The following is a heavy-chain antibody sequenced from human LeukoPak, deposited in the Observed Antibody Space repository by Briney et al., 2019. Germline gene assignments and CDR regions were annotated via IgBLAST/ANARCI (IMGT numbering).Heavy chain of an antibody. CDR1: GFTFSSYA. CDR2: ISYDGSNK. CDR3: ARDIGYDSSGYYSPPTDY. J-gene: IGHJ4*02. V-gene: IGHV3-30-3*01. Sequence: PGGSLRLSCAASGFTFSSYAMHWVRQAPGKGLEWVAVISYDGSNKYYADSVKGRLTISRDNSKNTLYLQMNSLRAEDTAVYYCARDIGYDSSGYYSPPTDYWGQGTLVTVSS. D-gene: IGHD3-22*01.